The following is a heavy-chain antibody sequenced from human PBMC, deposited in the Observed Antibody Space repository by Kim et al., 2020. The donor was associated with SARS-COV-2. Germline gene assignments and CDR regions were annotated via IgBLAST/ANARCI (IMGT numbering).Heavy chain of an antibody. CDR1: GFTFPTFL. CDR2: ITTSGT. J-gene: IGHJ6*02. D-gene: IGHD3-10*01. CDR3: AKALLGESRFGMDV. Sequence: GSLRLSCAASGFTFPTFLMRWVRQAPGQGLEWVSSITTSGTWYADSVKGRFTISRDDSKNTLYLQMNSLRAEDTAVYYCAKALLGESRFGMDVWGQGTT. V-gene: IGHV3-23*01.